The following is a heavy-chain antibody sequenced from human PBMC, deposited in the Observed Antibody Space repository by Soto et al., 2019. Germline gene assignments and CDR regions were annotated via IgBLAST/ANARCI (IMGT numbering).Heavy chain of an antibody. D-gene: IGHD5-12*01. CDR2: INSDGSST. Sequence: PGGSLRLSCAVSGFTFISYWMHWVRQAPGKGLEWVSRINSDGSSTTYADSVRGRFTISRDTAKNTLFLQMNSLKAEDTGLYYCATQATNLPFDYWGQGTLVTVSS. CDR1: GFTFISYW. V-gene: IGHV3-74*01. CDR3: ATQATNLPFDY. J-gene: IGHJ4*02.